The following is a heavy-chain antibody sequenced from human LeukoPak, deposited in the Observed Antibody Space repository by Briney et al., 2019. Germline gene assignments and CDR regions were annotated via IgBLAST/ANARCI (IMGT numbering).Heavy chain of an antibody. J-gene: IGHJ3*02. Sequence: GGSLRLSCAASGFTFRSYSMNWVRQAPGKGLEWVSSIKSDSNYIYYADSVQGRFTVSRDNAKNSLYLQMNSLRAEDTAVYYCAVAYYYGSGDAFDIWGQGTKVTVSS. CDR1: GFTFRSYS. V-gene: IGHV3-21*01. CDR3: AVAYYYGSGDAFDI. D-gene: IGHD3-10*01. CDR2: IKSDSNYI.